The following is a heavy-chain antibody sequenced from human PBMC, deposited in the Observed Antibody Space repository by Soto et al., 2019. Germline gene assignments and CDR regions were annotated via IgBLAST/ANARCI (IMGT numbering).Heavy chain of an antibody. D-gene: IGHD3-3*01. CDR1: GYIFTNYY. CDR2: INPGGGAT. V-gene: IGHV1-46*01. CDR3: ARGITIFGVVITKFDP. J-gene: IGHJ5*02. Sequence: ASVKVSCKASGYIFTNYYIYWVRQAPGQGLEYIGIINPGGGATDYAQKFQGRVTISVDTSKNQFSLKLSSVTAADTAVYYCARGITIFGVVITKFDPWGQGTLVTVSS.